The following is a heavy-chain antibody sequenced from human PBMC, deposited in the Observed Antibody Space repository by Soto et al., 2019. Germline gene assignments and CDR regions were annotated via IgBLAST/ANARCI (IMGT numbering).Heavy chain of an antibody. CDR3: ALTHEGCTHGVCYTQKDNDY. D-gene: IGHD2-8*01. J-gene: IGHJ4*02. CDR1: GFTFSSYA. CDR2: ISGSGGST. V-gene: IGHV3-23*01. Sequence: EVQLLESGGGLVQPGGSLRLSCAASGFTFSSYAMSWVRQAPGKGLEWVSAISGSGGSTYYADSVKGRFTISRDNSKNTLYLQMNSLRAEDTAVYYCALTHEGCTHGVCYTQKDNDYWGQGTLVTVSS.